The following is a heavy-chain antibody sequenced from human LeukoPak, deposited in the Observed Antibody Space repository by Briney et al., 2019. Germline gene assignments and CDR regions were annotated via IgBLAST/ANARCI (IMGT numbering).Heavy chain of an antibody. V-gene: IGHV5-51*01. Sequence: GESLKISCKGSGYSFTSYWIGWVRQMPGKGLEWMGIIYPGDSDTRYSPSFQGQVTISADKSISTAYLQWSSLKASDNGMYYCARWGPGEMGTIGGYFDYWGQGTLVTVSS. CDR2: IYPGDSDT. J-gene: IGHJ4*02. CDR3: ARWGPGEMGTIGGYFDY. D-gene: IGHD5-24*01. CDR1: GYSFTSYW.